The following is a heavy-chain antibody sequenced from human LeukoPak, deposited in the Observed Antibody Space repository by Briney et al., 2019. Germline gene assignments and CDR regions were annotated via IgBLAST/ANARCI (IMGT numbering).Heavy chain of an antibody. D-gene: IGHD2-21*01. J-gene: IGHJ4*02. Sequence: PSETLSLTCAVYGGSFSGYYWSWVRQPPGKGLEWIGEINHSGSTNYNPSLKSRVTISVDTSKNQFSLKLSSVTAADTAVYYCARFIHWGQGTLVTVSS. CDR2: INHSGST. V-gene: IGHV4-34*01. CDR1: GGSFSGYY. CDR3: ARFIH.